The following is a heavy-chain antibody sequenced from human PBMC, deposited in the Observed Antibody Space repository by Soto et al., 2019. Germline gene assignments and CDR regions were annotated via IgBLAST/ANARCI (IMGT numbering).Heavy chain of an antibody. D-gene: IGHD2-15*01. J-gene: IGHJ5*02. CDR1: GYTFSNYG. CDR2: ISLYSDGA. V-gene: IGHV1-18*01. CDR3: ARGLECRGYCLDKPTWFAP. Sequence: QVQLVQSGGEVKRPGASVKVSCKTSGYTFSNYGITWVRQAPGQPLEWLGWISLYSDGANYAQKFQGRVSMTTDTSTTTAYMELSSLRSDDTAVYFCARGLECRGYCLDKPTWFAPWGQGTLVTVSS.